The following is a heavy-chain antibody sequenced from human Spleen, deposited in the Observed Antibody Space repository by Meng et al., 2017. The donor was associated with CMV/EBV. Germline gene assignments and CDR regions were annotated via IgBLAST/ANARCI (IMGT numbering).Heavy chain of an antibody. Sequence: GESLKISCAASGFTFSSYWMSWVRQAPGKGLEWVANIKQDGSEKYYVDSVKGRFTISRDNAKNTLYLQMNSLRAEDTAVYYCARETAAAGNWFDPWGQGTLVTVSS. V-gene: IGHV3-7*01. CDR1: GFTFSSYW. CDR3: ARETAAAGNWFDP. CDR2: IKQDGSEK. J-gene: IGHJ5*02. D-gene: IGHD6-25*01.